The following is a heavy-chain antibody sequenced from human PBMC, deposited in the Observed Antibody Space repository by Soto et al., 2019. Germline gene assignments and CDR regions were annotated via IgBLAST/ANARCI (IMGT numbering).Heavy chain of an antibody. V-gene: IGHV3-33*01. D-gene: IGHD3-16*02. CDR2: IWHDGSNK. CDR1: GFTFSSYG. Sequence: GGSLRLSCAASGFTFSSYGMHWVRQAPGKGLEWVAVIWHDGSNKYYADSVKGRFTISRDNSKNTLYLQMNSLRAEDTAVYYCARESIPHDYVWGSYRPPDYWGQGTLVTVSS. J-gene: IGHJ4*02. CDR3: ARESIPHDYVWGSYRPPDY.